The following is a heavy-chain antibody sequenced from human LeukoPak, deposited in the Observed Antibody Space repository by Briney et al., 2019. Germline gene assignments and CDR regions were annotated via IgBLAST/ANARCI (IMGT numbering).Heavy chain of an antibody. CDR3: ARHDNYGRAFDI. CDR1: GGSISSYY. J-gene: IGHJ3*02. Sequence: PSETLSLTCTVSGGSISSYYWSWVRQPPGKRLEWIGYIYYSDYTDYNPSLKSRVTISVDTSKNQFSLKLSSVTAADTAMYYCARHDNYGRAFDIWGQGTMVTVSS. D-gene: IGHD4-17*01. V-gene: IGHV4-59*08. CDR2: IYYSDYT.